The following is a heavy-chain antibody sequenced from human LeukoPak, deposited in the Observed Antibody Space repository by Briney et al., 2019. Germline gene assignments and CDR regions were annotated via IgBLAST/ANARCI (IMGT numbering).Heavy chain of an antibody. Sequence: GGSLRLSCAASGFTFSSYSMNWVRQAPGKGLEWVSYISSSSSTIYYADSVKGRFTIPRDNAKNTLYLQMNSLRAEDTAVYYCARVGCSGGSCYSWTYYYYGMDVWGQGTTVTVSS. CDR2: ISSSSSTI. J-gene: IGHJ6*02. V-gene: IGHV3-48*04. CDR1: GFTFSSYS. D-gene: IGHD2-15*01. CDR3: ARVGCSGGSCYSWTYYYYGMDV.